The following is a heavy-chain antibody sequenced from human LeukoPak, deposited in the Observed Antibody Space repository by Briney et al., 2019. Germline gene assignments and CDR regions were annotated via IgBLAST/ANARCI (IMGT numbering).Heavy chain of an antibody. CDR1: GASISGITNY. V-gene: IGHV4-39*07. CDR2: IYYSGST. D-gene: IGHD2-2*02. J-gene: IGHJ3*02. Sequence: SETLSLTCSVSGASISGITNYWGWIRQPPGKGLEWIGSIYYSGSTYYNPSLKSRVTISVDTSKNQFSLKLSSVTAADTAVYYCARDPGVYCSSTSCYRVDAFDIWGQGTMVTVSS. CDR3: ARDPGVYCSSTSCYRVDAFDI.